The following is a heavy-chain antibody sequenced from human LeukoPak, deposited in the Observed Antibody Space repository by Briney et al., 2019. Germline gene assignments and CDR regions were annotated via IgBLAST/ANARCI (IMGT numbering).Heavy chain of an antibody. CDR3: ARDPIAAAGTWFDY. CDR1: GYTFTGYY. J-gene: IGHJ4*02. V-gene: IGHV1-2*02. CDR2: INPNSGGT. D-gene: IGHD6-13*01. Sequence: ASVTVSCKASGYTFTGYYMHWVRQAPGQGLEWMGWINPNSGGTNYAQKFQGRVTMTRDTSISRAYMELSRLRSDDTAVYYCARDPIAAAGTWFDYWGQGTLVTVSS.